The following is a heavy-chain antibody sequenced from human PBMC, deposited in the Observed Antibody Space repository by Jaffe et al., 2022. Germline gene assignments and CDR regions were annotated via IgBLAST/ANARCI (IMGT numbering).Heavy chain of an antibody. CDR3: AKDILYSSFGAFDI. J-gene: IGHJ3*02. CDR2: ISYDGSNK. CDR1: GFTFSSYG. Sequence: QVQLVESGGGVVQPGRSLRLSCAASGFTFSSYGMHWVRQAPGKGLEWVAVISYDGSNKYYADSVKGRFTISRDNSKNTLYLQMNSLRAEDTAVYYCAKDILYSSFGAFDIWGQGTMVTVSS. V-gene: IGHV3-30*18. D-gene: IGHD6-6*01.